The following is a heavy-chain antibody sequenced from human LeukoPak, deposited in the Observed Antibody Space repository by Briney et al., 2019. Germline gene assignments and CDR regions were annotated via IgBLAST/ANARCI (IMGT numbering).Heavy chain of an antibody. CDR3: ARDSNGDRAFDM. CDR1: GGSISDYY. D-gene: IGHD4-17*01. CDR2: IYSSGST. J-gene: IGHJ3*02. V-gene: IGHV4-4*07. Sequence: SETLSLTCSVSGGSISDYYWSWIRQPAGRGLEWVGRIYSSGSTNYDPSLKSRVTMSVDTSKNQFSLNLTSVTAADTAMYYCARDSNGDRAFDMWGQGTMLTVSP.